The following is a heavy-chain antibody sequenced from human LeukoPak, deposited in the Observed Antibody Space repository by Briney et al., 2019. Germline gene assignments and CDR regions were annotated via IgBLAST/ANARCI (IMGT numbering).Heavy chain of an antibody. Sequence: SETLSLTCAVYGGSFSGYYWSSIRQPRGKGLEWIGEINHSGSTNYNPSLKSRVTISVDTSKNQFSLKLSSVTAADTAVYYCARGGSGSSWYRNYWYFDLWSRGTLVTVSS. CDR1: GGSFSGYY. CDR2: INHSGST. D-gene: IGHD6-13*01. J-gene: IGHJ2*01. CDR3: ARGGSGSSWYRNYWYFDL. V-gene: IGHV4-34*01.